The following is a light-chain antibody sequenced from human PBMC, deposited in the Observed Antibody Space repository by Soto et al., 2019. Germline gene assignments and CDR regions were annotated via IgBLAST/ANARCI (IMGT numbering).Light chain of an antibody. V-gene: IGLV2-23*02. Sequence: QSALTQPASVSGSPGQSITISCTGTSNDVGSYDLVSWYQQHPGKAPKLMIYEVSKRPSGVSNRFSGSKSGNTASLTISGLQAEDEADYYCCSNAGSGSYVFGTGTKVTVL. CDR2: EVS. CDR3: CSNAGSGSYV. CDR1: SNDVGSYDL. J-gene: IGLJ1*01.